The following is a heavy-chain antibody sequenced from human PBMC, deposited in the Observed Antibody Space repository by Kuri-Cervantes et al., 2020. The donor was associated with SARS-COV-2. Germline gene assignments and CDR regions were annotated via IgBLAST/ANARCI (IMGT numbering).Heavy chain of an antibody. Sequence: GGSLRLSCAASGFTFSSYSMNWVRQAPGKGLEWVSSISSSSSYIYYADSVKGRFTISRDNAKNSVYLQMNSLRAEDTAVYFCSRDVKTTAVWNYDYYGLDVWGQGTTVTVSS. CDR1: GFTFSSYS. D-gene: IGHD1-7*01. V-gene: IGHV3-21*01. CDR2: ISSSSSYI. J-gene: IGHJ6*02. CDR3: SRDVKTTAVWNYDYYGLDV.